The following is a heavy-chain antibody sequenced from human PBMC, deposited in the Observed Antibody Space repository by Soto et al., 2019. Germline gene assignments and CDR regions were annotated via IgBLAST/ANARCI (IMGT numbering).Heavy chain of an antibody. J-gene: IGHJ6*03. CDR3: ARGGGSGVVYYYYYMDV. D-gene: IGHD3-3*01. CDR2: INHSGST. CDR1: GVSFSGYY. Sequence: SETLSLTCAVYGVSFSGYYWSWIRQPPGKGLEWIGEINHSGSTNYNPSLKSRVTISVDTSKNQFSLKLSSVTAADTAVYYCARGGGSGVVYYYYYMDVWGKGTTVTVSS. V-gene: IGHV4-34*01.